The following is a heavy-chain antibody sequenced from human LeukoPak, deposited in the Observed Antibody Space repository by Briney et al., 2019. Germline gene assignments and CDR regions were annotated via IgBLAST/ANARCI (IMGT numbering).Heavy chain of an antibody. Sequence: SETLSLTRIVSGGSIRSNSYYWGWIRQPPGKGLEWIGSIYYSGSTYYNPSLKSRVTISVDTSKNQFSLKLSSVTAADTAVYYYARDDRGVGGYYFDYWGQGTLVTVSS. CDR3: ARDDRGVGGYYFDY. CDR1: GGSIRSNSYY. J-gene: IGHJ4*02. CDR2: IYYSGST. V-gene: IGHV4-39*07. D-gene: IGHD3-10*01.